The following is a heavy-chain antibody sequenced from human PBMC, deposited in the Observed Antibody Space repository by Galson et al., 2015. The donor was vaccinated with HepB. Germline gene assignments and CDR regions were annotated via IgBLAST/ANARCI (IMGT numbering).Heavy chain of an antibody. V-gene: IGHV1-69*06. Sequence: SVKVSCKASGGTFSSYAISWVRQAPGQGLEWMGGIIPILGTANYAQKFQGRVTITADKSTSTAYMELSSLRSEDTAVYYCARTRIAVAGNNWFDPWGQGTLVTVSS. CDR1: GGTFSSYA. CDR2: IIPILGTA. J-gene: IGHJ5*02. D-gene: IGHD6-19*01. CDR3: ARTRIAVAGNNWFDP.